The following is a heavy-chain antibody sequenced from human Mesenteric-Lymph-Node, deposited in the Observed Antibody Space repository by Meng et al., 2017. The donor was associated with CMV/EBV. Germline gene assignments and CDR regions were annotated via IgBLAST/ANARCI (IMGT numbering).Heavy chain of an antibody. J-gene: IGHJ6*02. D-gene: IGHD3-16*01. CDR2: ISSSGSTI. Sequence: GGSLRLSCAASGFTFSSYEMNWVRQAPGKGLEWVSYISSSGSTIYYADSVKGRFTISRDNAKNSLYLQMNSLRAEDTAVYYCARGGRRPRFVSIYYYYGMDVWGQGTTVTVSS. V-gene: IGHV3-48*03. CDR3: ARGGRRPRFVSIYYYYGMDV. CDR1: GFTFSSYE.